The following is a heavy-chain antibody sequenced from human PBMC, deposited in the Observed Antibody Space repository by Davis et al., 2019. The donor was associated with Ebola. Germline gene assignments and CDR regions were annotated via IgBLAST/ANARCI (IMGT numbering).Heavy chain of an antibody. CDR3: ATHCGGDCYSRALDI. V-gene: IGHV4-39*01. CDR2: ISYSGST. J-gene: IGHJ3*02. Sequence: SETLSLTCTVSGGPISTSSYYWGWIRQPPGKGLEWIGSISYSGSTYQNPSLKSRVTISVDTSKNQFSLKLSSVTAADTAVYYCATHCGGDCYSRALDIWGQGTMVTVSS. CDR1: GGPISTSSYY. D-gene: IGHD2-21*02.